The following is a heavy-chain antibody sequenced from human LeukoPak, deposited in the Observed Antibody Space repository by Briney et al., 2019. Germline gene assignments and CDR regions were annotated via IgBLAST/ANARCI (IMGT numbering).Heavy chain of an antibody. Sequence: PSETLSLTCTVSGGSISSYYWSWIRQPPGKGLEWIGYIYYSGSTNYNPSLKSRVTISVDTSKNQFSLKLSSVTAADTAVYYCARESPIVVVPAAIPGWFDPWGQGTLVTVSS. J-gene: IGHJ5*02. D-gene: IGHD2-2*01. CDR1: GGSISSYY. CDR3: ARESPIVVVPAAIPGWFDP. V-gene: IGHV4-59*12. CDR2: IYYSGST.